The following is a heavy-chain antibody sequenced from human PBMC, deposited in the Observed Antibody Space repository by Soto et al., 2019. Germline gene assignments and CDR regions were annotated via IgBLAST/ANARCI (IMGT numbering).Heavy chain of an antibody. CDR1: GFIFKNYA. D-gene: IGHD6-6*01. J-gene: IGHJ4*02. CDR2: ITRDGYNK. V-gene: IGHV3-30*04. Sequence: QVQLVESGGGVVQPGRSLRLSCAGSGFIFKNYALNWVRQAPGKGLEWVASITRDGYNKYYADSVKGRFTISRDNSRDTLSLQMTALTIEDSCVYYGTKSSVGSSSVGIDYWGEGARVTVSS. CDR3: TKSSVGSSSVGIDY.